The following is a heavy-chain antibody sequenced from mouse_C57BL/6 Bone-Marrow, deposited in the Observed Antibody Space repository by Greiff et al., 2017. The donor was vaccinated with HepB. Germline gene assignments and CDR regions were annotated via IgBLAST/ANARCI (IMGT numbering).Heavy chain of an antibody. CDR2: IYPGDGDT. CDR1: GYAFSSSW. D-gene: IGHD2-3*01. CDR3: ARDDDYPAWFAY. V-gene: IGHV1-80*01. Sequence: VQLQQSGPELVKPGASVKISCKASGYAFSSSWMNWVKQRPGKGLEWIGQIYPGDGDTNYNGKFKGKATLTADKSSSTAYMQLSSLTSEDSAVYFCARDDDYPAWFAYWGQGTLVTVSA. J-gene: IGHJ3*01.